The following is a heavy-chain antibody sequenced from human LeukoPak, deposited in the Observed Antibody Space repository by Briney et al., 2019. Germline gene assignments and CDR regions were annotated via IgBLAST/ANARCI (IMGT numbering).Heavy chain of an antibody. CDR1: GDSFIGSF. CDR2: IYTSGST. Sequence: SETLSLTCTVSGDSFIGSFWSWIRQAPGKGLEWIGRIYTSGSTNYNPSLKSRVTMSVDTSKNQFSLKLSSVTAADTAVYYCARDRGGVDYWGQGTLVTVSS. V-gene: IGHV4-4*07. D-gene: IGHD2-8*02. CDR3: ARDRGGVDY. J-gene: IGHJ4*02.